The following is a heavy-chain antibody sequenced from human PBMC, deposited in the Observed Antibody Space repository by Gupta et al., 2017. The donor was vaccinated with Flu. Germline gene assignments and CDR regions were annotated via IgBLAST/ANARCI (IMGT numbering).Heavy chain of an antibody. Sequence: EGKLVESGGGLVQPGRSLRLSCQPTGLTFHAYAMHWVRQIPGKGLEWISGISWNNGRISYADFVRGRFTISRDNAKNSLYLQINSLRAADTAFYFCVKDINRSITHVFHVWGQGTRVTVSS. D-gene: IGHD3-10*01. J-gene: IGHJ3*01. V-gene: IGHV3-9*01. CDR1: GLTFHAYA. CDR3: VKDINRSITHVFHV. CDR2: ISWNNGRI.